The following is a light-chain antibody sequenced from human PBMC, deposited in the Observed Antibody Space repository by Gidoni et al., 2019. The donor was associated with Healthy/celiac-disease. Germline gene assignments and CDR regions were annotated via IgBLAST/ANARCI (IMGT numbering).Light chain of an antibody. J-gene: IGLJ2*01. CDR1: NLGDKY. V-gene: IGLV3-1*01. Sequence: SYELTQPLSVSVSPGQTASITCSGDNLGDKYACWYQQKPGQSPVLVIYQDSKRPSGIPERFSGSNSGNTATLTISGTQAMDEADYYCQAWDSSTLVFGGGTKLTVL. CDR3: QAWDSSTLV. CDR2: QDS.